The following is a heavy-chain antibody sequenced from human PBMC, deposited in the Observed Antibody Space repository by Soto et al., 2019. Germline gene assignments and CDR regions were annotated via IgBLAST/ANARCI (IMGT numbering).Heavy chain of an antibody. CDR1: GFTFSDYY. J-gene: IGHJ6*02. Sequence: QVQLVESGGGLVKPGGSLRLSCAASGFTFSDYYMSWIRQAPGKGLEWVSYISSSGSTIYYADSVKGRFTISRDNAKNXQYLQMNSLRAEDTAVYYCAKYSSGWYTYYYYGMDVWGQGTTVTVSS. CDR3: AKYSSGWYTYYYYGMDV. V-gene: IGHV3-11*01. CDR2: ISSSGSTI. D-gene: IGHD6-19*01.